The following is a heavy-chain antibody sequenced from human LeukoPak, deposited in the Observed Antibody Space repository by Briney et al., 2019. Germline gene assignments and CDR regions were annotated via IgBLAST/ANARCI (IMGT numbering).Heavy chain of an antibody. CDR1: GYTFTGYY. CDR2: IIPISGTT. D-gene: IGHD1-26*01. V-gene: IGHV1-69*13. Sequence: ASVKVSCKASGYTFTGYYMHWVRQAPGQGLEWMGKIIPISGTTNYAQKFQGRVTFTADESTSTAYMELSSLRSEDTALYYCARKLRLGGNWFDPWGQGTLVTVSS. CDR3: ARKLRLGGNWFDP. J-gene: IGHJ5*02.